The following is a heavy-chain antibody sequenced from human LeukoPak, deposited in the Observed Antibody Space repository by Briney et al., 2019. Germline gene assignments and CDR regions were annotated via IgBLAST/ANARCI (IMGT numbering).Heavy chain of an antibody. V-gene: IGHV1-18*01. CDR1: GYTFTRYG. J-gene: IGHJ4*02. CDR2: ISAYNGNT. Sequence: ASVKVSCKASGYTFTRYGISWVRQAPGQGLEWRGWISAYNGNTNYAQKLQGRVTMTTDTSTSTAYMELRSLRSDDTAVYYCARGVVGATTFPFDYWGQGTLVTVSS. D-gene: IGHD1-26*01. CDR3: ARGVVGATTFPFDY.